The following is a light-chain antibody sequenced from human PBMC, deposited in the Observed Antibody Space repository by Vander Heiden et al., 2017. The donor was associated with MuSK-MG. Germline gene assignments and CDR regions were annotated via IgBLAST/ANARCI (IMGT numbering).Light chain of an antibody. V-gene: IGLV7-43*01. CDR2: STT. CDR3: LPYTSGAQV. CDR1: TGAVTSGHY. J-gene: IGLJ2*01. Sequence: QTVVTQEPSLNVSPGGTVTLTCASSTGAVTSGHYPNWVQQKPGQAPRALIHSTTTKHSWTPARFSGSLLGGKAALTLSGVQPEDEAEYYCLPYTSGAQVFGGGTKLTVL.